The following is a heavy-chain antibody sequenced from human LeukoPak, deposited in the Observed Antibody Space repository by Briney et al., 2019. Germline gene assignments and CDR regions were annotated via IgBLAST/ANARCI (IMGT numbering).Heavy chain of an antibody. Sequence: SETLPLTCAVYGGSFSGYYWSWIRQPPGKGLEWIGEINHSGSTNYNPSLKSRVTISVDTSKNQFSLKLSSVTAADTAVYYCARGSRDIVATIRRNWFDPWGQGTLVTVSS. CDR3: ARGSRDIVATIRRNWFDP. CDR1: GGSFSGYY. D-gene: IGHD5-12*01. V-gene: IGHV4-34*01. CDR2: INHSGST. J-gene: IGHJ5*02.